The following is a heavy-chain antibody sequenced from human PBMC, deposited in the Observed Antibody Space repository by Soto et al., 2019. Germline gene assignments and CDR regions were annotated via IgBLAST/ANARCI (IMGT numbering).Heavy chain of an antibody. J-gene: IGHJ5*02. D-gene: IGHD6-19*01. Sequence: QVHLVESGGGVVQPGRSLRLSCAASGFTFSTTGMHWVRQAPGKGLEWVAMISHDGADKHYTDSVKGRFTISRDTSKNTLYLQMNSLRPEDTAMYHCAKDLYGAGWYNYFDPWGQGTLVTVSS. V-gene: IGHV3-30*18. CDR2: ISHDGADK. CDR3: AKDLYGAGWYNYFDP. CDR1: GFTFSTTG.